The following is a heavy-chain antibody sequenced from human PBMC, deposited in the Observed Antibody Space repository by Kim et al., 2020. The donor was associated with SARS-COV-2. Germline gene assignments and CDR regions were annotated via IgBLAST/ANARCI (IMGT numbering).Heavy chain of an antibody. J-gene: IGHJ4*02. Sequence: GGSLRLSCAASGFTFSSYAMHWVRQAPGKGLEWVAVIWYDGSNKYYADSVKGRFTISRDNSKNTLYPQMNSLRAEDTAVYYCANDLAGTFDYWGQGTLVTVSS. CDR1: GFTFSSYA. CDR2: IWYDGSNK. V-gene: IGHV3-33*06. D-gene: IGHD6-19*01. CDR3: ANDLAGTFDY.